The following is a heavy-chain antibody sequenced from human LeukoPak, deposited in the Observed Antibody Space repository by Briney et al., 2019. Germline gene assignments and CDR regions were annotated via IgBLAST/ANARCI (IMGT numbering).Heavy chain of an antibody. Sequence: GGSLRLSCAASGFTFSSYAMHWVRQAPGKGLEWVAIIWSDGNNKYYADSVEGRFTISRDTSKNTLFLQMNSLRAEDTAVYYCARGQPGVAAAGNFDYWGQGTLVTVSS. CDR2: IWSDGNNK. CDR1: GFTFSSYA. CDR3: ARGQPGVAAAGNFDY. J-gene: IGHJ4*02. D-gene: IGHD6-13*01. V-gene: IGHV3-33*01.